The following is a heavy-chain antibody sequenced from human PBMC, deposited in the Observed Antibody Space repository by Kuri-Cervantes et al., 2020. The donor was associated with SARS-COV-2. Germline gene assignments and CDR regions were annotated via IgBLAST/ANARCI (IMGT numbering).Heavy chain of an antibody. CDR2: ISHDGKNK. J-gene: IGHJ4*02. CDR3: AKDRVGVQDF. D-gene: IGHD2-21*01. CDR1: GFTFSSYG. V-gene: IGHV3-30*18. Sequence: GGSLRLSCAASGFTFSSYGMHWVRQAPGKGLEWVAVISHDGKNKKCIASGKGRFTISRDNSQNTLYLHMKSLRSEDTAMYYCAKDRVGVQDFWGLGTLVTVSS.